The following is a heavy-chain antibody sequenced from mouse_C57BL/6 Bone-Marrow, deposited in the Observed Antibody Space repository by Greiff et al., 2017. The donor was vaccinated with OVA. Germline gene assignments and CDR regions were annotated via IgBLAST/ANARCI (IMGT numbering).Heavy chain of an antibody. J-gene: IGHJ2*01. D-gene: IGHD2-5*01. Sequence: EVQRVESGAGLVKPGGSLKLSCAASGFTFSSYAMSWVRQTPEKRLEWVAYISSGGDYIYYADTVKGRFTISRDNARNTLYLQMSRLKSEDTAMYYCTREYSTYSYYCDYWGQGTTLTVSS. V-gene: IGHV5-9-1*02. CDR1: GFTFSSYA. CDR2: ISSGGDYI. CDR3: TREYSTYSYYCDY.